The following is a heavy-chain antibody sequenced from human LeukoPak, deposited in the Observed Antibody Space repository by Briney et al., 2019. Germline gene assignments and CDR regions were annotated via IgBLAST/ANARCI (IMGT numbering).Heavy chain of an antibody. CDR2: ISSDGTTT. CDR3: VVIVLG. Sequence: PGGSLRLSCAASGFTITNYWMHWVRQAPGQGLVWVSRISSDGTTTNYADSVRGRFTTSRDNAKNMLYLQMNSLRAEDTAIYYCVVIVLGWGQGTLVTVSS. J-gene: IGHJ4*02. V-gene: IGHV3-74*01. D-gene: IGHD2-8*02. CDR1: GFTITNYW.